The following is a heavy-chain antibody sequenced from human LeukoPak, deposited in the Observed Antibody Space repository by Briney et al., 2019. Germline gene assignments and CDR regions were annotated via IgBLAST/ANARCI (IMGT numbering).Heavy chain of an antibody. V-gene: IGHV4-59*08. Sequence: SETLSLTRTVSVGSINSYYWSWIRQPPGRGLEWVGYIYSSGSTNYNPYLKSRVTISVEQSNNQFSLKLNSLTAAGPAVYYFGRVTPGIAAAGGLYYIDCCGQGTLVTVPS. CDR1: VGSINSYY. D-gene: IGHD6-13*01. CDR2: IYSSGST. CDR3: GRVTPGIAAAGGLYYIDC. J-gene: IGHJ4*02.